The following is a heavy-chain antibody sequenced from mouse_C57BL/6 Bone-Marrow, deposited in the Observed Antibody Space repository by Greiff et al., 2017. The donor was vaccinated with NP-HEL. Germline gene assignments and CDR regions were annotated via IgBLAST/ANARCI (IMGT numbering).Heavy chain of an antibody. D-gene: IGHD1-1*01. Sequence: QVQLQQSGAELVRPGASVKLSCKASGYTFTDYYINWVKQRPGQGLEWIARIYPGSGNTYYNEKFKGKATLTAEKSSSTAYMQLSSLTSEDSAVYFCAREHYYYGSSYPWFAYWGQGTLVTVSA. V-gene: IGHV1-76*01. CDR1: GYTFTDYY. CDR2: IYPGSGNT. CDR3: AREHYYYGSSYPWFAY. J-gene: IGHJ3*01.